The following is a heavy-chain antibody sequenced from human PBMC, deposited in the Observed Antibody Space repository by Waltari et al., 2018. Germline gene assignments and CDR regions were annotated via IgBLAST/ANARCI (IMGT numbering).Heavy chain of an antibody. CDR3: ARDQPSYYDILTGPTS. CDR1: GYTFTSYY. D-gene: IGHD3-9*01. J-gene: IGHJ5*02. Sequence: QVQLVQSGAEVKKPGASVKVSCKASGYTFTSYYMHWVRQAPGQGLEWMGIINPSGGSTSYAQKFQGRGTMTRDTSTSTVYMELSSLRSEDTAVYYCARDQPSYYDILTGPTSWGQGTLVTVSS. V-gene: IGHV1-46*01. CDR2: INPSGGST.